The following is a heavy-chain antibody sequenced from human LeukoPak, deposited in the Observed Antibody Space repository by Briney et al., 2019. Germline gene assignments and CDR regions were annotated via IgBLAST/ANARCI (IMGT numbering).Heavy chain of an antibody. CDR2: IVVGSGNT. CDR1: GFTFTSSA. J-gene: IGHJ6*02. V-gene: IGHV1-58*02. CDR3: AADPYGDYGMDV. Sequence: GTSVKLSCKASGFTFTSSAMQWVRHARGQRLEWIGWIVVGSGNTNYAQKFPERVTITRDMSTTTAYMELSSLRSEDTAVYYRAADPYGDYGMDVWGQGTTVTVSS. D-gene: IGHD4-17*01.